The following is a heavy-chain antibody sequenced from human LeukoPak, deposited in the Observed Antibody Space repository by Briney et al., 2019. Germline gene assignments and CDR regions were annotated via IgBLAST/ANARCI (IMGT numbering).Heavy chain of an antibody. CDR3: ARDTSGYAEFDY. CDR2: ISRSGGGT. V-gene: IGHV3-23*01. J-gene: IGHJ4*02. D-gene: IGHD3-22*01. CDR1: GFTFSSYG. Sequence: GGSLRLPCAASGFTFSSYGMTWVRQAPGKGLEWVSGISRSGGGTFYADSVKGRFTISRDNSKSTLHLQMNSLRAEDTAVYYCARDTSGYAEFDYWGQGNLVTVSS.